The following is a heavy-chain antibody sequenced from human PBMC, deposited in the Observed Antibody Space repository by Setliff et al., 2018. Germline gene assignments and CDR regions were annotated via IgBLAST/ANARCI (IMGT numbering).Heavy chain of an antibody. Sequence: SETLSLTCAVYGGSFGGYYWSWIRQPPGKGLEWIGEINHSGSTNYNPSLKSRVTISVDTSKNQFSLKLSSVTAADTAVYYCARIDIVLMVYADWGQGTMVTVS. D-gene: IGHD2-8*01. V-gene: IGHV4-34*01. J-gene: IGHJ3*01. CDR2: INHSGST. CDR1: GGSFGGYY. CDR3: ARIDIVLMVYAD.